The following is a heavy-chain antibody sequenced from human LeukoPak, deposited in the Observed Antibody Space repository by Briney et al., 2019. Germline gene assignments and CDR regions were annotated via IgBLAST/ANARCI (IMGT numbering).Heavy chain of an antibody. CDR1: GFTFTNYL. CDR2: IKEDGSTK. J-gene: IGHJ4*02. Sequence: PGGSLRLSCATSGFTFTNYLMSWVRQAPGKGLEWVANIKEDGSTKWYVDSVRGRFTISGDNAKNSLYLQMDGLRAEDTAVYYCARDRESNWYPYLDAWGQGTLVTVSP. V-gene: IGHV3-7*01. CDR3: ARDRESNWYPYLDA. D-gene: IGHD6-13*01.